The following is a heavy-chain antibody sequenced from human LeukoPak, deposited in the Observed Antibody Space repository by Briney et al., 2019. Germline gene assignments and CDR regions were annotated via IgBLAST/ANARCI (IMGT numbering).Heavy chain of an antibody. V-gene: IGHV1-8*01. J-gene: IGHJ4*02. CDR2: MNPNSGNT. Sequence: RASVKVSCKASGYTFTSYDINWVRQATGQGLEWMGWMNPNSGNTGYAQKFQGRVTMTRNTSIITAYMELSSLRSEDTAVYYCARGGAAAGTGGFDYWGQGTLVTVSS. CDR1: GYTFTSYD. CDR3: ARGGAAAGTGGFDY. D-gene: IGHD6-13*01.